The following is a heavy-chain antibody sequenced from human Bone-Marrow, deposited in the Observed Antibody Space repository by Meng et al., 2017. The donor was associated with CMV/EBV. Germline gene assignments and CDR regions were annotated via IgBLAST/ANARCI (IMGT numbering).Heavy chain of an antibody. CDR3: ARERGSGSFPDY. V-gene: IGHV4-38-2*02. D-gene: IGHD3-10*01. J-gene: IGHJ4*02. CDR2: IYHSGST. CDR1: GYSISSGYY. Sequence: SETLSLTCTVSGYSISSGYYWGWIRQPPGKGLEWIGSIYHSGSTYYNPSLKSRVTISVDTSKNQFSLKLSSVTAADTAVYYCARERGSGSFPDYWGQGTLVTVSS.